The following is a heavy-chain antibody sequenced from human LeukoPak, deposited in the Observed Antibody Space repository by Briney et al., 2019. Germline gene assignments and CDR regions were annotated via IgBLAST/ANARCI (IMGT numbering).Heavy chain of an antibody. CDR3: AKDLRSGYYYAYFYYYYMDV. J-gene: IGHJ6*03. D-gene: IGHD3-22*01. CDR1: GFTFSSYG. CDR2: IRYDGSNK. Sequence: GGSLRLSCAASGFTFSSYGMHWVPQAQGKGRKWVAFIRYDGSNKYYADSVKGRFTISRDNSKNTLYLQMNSMRAEDTAVYYCAKDLRSGYYYAYFYYYYMDVWGKGTTVTVSS. V-gene: IGHV3-30*02.